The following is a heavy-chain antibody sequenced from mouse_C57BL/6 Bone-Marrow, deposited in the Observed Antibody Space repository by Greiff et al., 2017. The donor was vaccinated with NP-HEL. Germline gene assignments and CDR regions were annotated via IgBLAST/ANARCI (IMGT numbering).Heavy chain of an antibody. CDR1: GYSITSGYY. V-gene: IGHV3-6*01. J-gene: IGHJ4*01. Sequence: EVQLQESGPGLVKPSQSLSLTCSVTGYSITSGYYWNWIRQFPGNKLEWMGYISYDGSNNYNPSLKNRISITRDTSKNQFFLKLNSVTTEDTATYYCARVRDYYGSFYYAMDYWGQGTSVTVSS. CDR3: ARVRDYYGSFYYAMDY. CDR2: ISYDGSN. D-gene: IGHD1-1*01.